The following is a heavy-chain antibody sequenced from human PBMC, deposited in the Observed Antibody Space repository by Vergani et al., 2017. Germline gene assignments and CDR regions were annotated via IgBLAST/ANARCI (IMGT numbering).Heavy chain of an antibody. CDR1: GGTFSSYA. V-gene: IGHV1-69*04. CDR3: ARDTAVAGTVYYCYGMDV. Sequence: QVQLVQSGAEVKKPGSSVKVSCKASGGTFSSYAISWVRQAPGQGLEWMGRIIPILGIANYAQKFQGRVTITADKSTSTAYMELSSLRSEDTAVYYCARDTAVAGTVYYCYGMDVWGQGTTVTVSS. CDR2: IIPILGIA. J-gene: IGHJ6*02. D-gene: IGHD6-19*01.